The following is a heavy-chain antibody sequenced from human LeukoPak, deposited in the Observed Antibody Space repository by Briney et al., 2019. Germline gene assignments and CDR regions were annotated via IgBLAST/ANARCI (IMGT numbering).Heavy chain of an antibody. CDR2: IYIGGNT. Sequence: PGGSLRLSCAASGFTVSSKYMSWVRQAPGKGLEWVSVIYIGGNTYYADSLKGRFTISRDNAKNSLYLQMNSLRAEDTAVYYCAKELRVRDGSGSHFDYWGQGTLVTVSS. J-gene: IGHJ4*02. V-gene: IGHV3-53*01. D-gene: IGHD3-22*01. CDR3: AKELRVRDGSGSHFDY. CDR1: GFTVSSKY.